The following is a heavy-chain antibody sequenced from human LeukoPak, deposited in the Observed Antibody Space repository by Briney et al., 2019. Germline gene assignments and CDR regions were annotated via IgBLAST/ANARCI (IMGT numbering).Heavy chain of an antibody. CDR2: IRYDGGKK. Sequence: GGSLRLSCAASGFTFSSYGMHWVRQAPGKGLEWVAFIRYDGGKKYYADSVKGRFTISRDNSKNTLYLQMNSLRAEDTAVYYCAKLGVDSGITGTIAGGYFDYWGQGTLVTVSS. D-gene: IGHD1-7*01. CDR1: GFTFSSYG. CDR3: AKLGVDSGITGTIAGGYFDY. V-gene: IGHV3-30*02. J-gene: IGHJ4*02.